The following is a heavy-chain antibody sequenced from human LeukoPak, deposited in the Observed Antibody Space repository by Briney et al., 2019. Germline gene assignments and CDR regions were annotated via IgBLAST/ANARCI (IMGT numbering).Heavy chain of an antibody. CDR2: ISYDGSNK. Sequence: GRSLRLSCAASGFTFSSYAMHWVRQAPGKGLEWVAVISYDGSNKYYADSVKGRFTISRDNSKNTLYLQMNSLRAEDTAVYYCARGMGHSSGPFDYWGQGTLVTVSS. CDR3: ARGMGHSSGPFDY. V-gene: IGHV3-30-3*01. CDR1: GFTFSSYA. D-gene: IGHD6-19*01. J-gene: IGHJ4*02.